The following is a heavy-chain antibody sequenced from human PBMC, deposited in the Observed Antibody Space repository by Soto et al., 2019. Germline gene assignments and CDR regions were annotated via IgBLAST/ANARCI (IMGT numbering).Heavy chain of an antibody. J-gene: IGHJ5*02. Sequence: QVQLVQSGAEVKKPGSSVKVSCKASGGTFSSYAISWVRQAPGQGLEWMGGIIPIFGTANYAQKFQGRVTISADESTNTAYMELSSLRSAETAVYYCARKACSSTSCYNWFDPWGQGTLVTVSS. CDR3: ARKACSSTSCYNWFDP. CDR1: GGTFSSYA. D-gene: IGHD2-2*02. CDR2: IIPIFGTA. V-gene: IGHV1-69*01.